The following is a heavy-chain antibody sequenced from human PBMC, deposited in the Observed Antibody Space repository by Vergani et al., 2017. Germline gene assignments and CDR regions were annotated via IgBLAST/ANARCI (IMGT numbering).Heavy chain of an antibody. V-gene: IGHV3-30*04. Sequence: QVQLVESGGGVVQPGRSLRLSCAASGFTFSSYAMHWVRQAPGKGLEWVAVISYDGSNKYYADSVKGRFTISRDNSKNTLYLQTNSLRAEDTAVYYCARKVILFDAFDIWGQGTMVTVSS. CDR2: ISYDGSNK. J-gene: IGHJ3*02. CDR1: GFTFSSYA. CDR3: ARKVILFDAFDI. D-gene: IGHD2-15*01.